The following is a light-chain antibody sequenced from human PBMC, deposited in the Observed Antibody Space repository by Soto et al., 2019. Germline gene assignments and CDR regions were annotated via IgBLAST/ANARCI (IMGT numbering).Light chain of an antibody. CDR1: QSVSNY. J-gene: IGKJ1*01. V-gene: IGKV3-11*01. CDR3: QQRSDSWT. Sequence: TQSPSTLSVSPVGRVTLSFRASQSVSNYLALYQPKPAQAPRLLIAEASNRATRIAARFSGSGSGTDFTLTIRSLEPEAFAVYYCQQRSDSWTFGQGTKVDIK. CDR2: EAS.